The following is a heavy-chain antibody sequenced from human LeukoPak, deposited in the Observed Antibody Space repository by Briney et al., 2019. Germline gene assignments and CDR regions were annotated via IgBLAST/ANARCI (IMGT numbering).Heavy chain of an antibody. CDR3: VREKNDIVLTSYYFDY. Sequence: GGSLRLSCAASGFRVSTNYIGWVRQAPGKGLEWVLVLYSSGDTYYADSVKGRFTISGDNSKNTVYLQMNSLRAEDTAVYYCVREKNDIVLTSYYFDYWGQGTLVTVSS. J-gene: IGHJ4*02. D-gene: IGHD5-12*01. CDR2: LYSSGDT. V-gene: IGHV3-53*01. CDR1: GFRVSTNY.